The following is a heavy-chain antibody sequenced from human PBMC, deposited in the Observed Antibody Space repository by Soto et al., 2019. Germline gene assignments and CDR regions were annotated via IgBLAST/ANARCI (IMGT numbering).Heavy chain of an antibody. Sequence: QVPLVQSGAEVKKPGSSVRVSCKVSGGSFSNYAVSWVRQAPGQGLAWMGGIIPMFHTPNYAQMYQDRIFINADEATSTVYMDLTSLRSDDTAIYYCARGSLFGDYGDFDHWGQGTLVTVSS. J-gene: IGHJ4*02. CDR2: IIPMFHTP. CDR3: ARGSLFGDYGDFDH. V-gene: IGHV1-69*01. CDR1: GGSFSNYA. D-gene: IGHD4-17*01.